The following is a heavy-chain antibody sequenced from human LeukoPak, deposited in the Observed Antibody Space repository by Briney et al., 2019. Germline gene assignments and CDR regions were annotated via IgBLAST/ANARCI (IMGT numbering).Heavy chain of an antibody. V-gene: IGHV3-53*01. CDR3: AKVEGYGDYAPVGDY. CDR1: GFSVSTNY. CDR2: IYSGGNT. D-gene: IGHD4-17*01. J-gene: IGHJ4*02. Sequence: PGGSLRLSCAASGFSVSTNYIGWVRQAPGMGLQWVCVIYSGGNTYYADSVNGRFTISRDNSKNTLYLQMNSLRAEDTAVYYCAKVEGYGDYAPVGDYWGQGTLVTVSS.